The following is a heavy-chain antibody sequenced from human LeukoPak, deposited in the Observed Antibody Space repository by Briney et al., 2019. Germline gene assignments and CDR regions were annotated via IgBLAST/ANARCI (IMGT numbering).Heavy chain of an antibody. CDR2: INPYSGDT. V-gene: IGHV1-2*02. Sequence: ASVKVSCKASGYTFTGFYIHWVRQAPGQGLEWMGWINPYSGDTKYAQRFHGRVTMARDTSITTAYMELSRLGSDDTAVYFCARVESRVIVATVFDYWGQGTLVTVSS. D-gene: IGHD5-12*01. CDR1: GYTFTGFY. CDR3: ARVESRVIVATVFDY. J-gene: IGHJ4*02.